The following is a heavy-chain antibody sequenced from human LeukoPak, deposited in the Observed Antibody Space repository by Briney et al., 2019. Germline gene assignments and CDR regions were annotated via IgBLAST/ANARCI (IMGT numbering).Heavy chain of an antibody. CDR1: GGSFSGYY. V-gene: IGHV4-34*01. CDR3: ARVAGSGSYDAQYYYYYYGMDV. J-gene: IGHJ6*02. Sequence: SETLSLTCAVCGGSFSGYYWSWIRQPPGKGLDWIGEINHSGSTNYNPSLKSRVTISVDTSKNQFSLKLSSVAAADTAVYYCARVAGSGSYDAQYYYYYYGMDVWGQGTTVTVSS. D-gene: IGHD3-10*01. CDR2: INHSGST.